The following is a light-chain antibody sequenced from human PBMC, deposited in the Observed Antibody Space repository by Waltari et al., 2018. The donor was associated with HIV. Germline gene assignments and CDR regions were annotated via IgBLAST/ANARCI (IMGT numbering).Light chain of an antibody. J-gene: IGKJ1*01. CDR2: GAS. V-gene: IGKV3-20*01. CDR1: QSISSNY. Sequence: IVLTQSPGTLSLSPGERATLSCRASQSISSNYLAWYRKTPGQAPRLLIYGASNRATGIPDRFSGSGSGTDFTLTISRLEPEDFAVFYCQQYSSSPWTFGQGTKVE. CDR3: QQYSSSPWT.